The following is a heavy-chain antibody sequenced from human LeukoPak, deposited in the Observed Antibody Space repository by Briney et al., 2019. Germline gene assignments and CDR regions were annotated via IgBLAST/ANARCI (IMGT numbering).Heavy chain of an antibody. J-gene: IGHJ4*02. D-gene: IGHD3-3*01. CDR2: ISYDGSNK. CDR1: GFTFSSYG. Sequence: GGSLSLSCAASGFTFSSYGMHWVRQAPGKGLEWVAVISYDGSNKYYADSVKGRFTISRDNSKNTLYLQMNSLRAEDTAVYYCASVPELWNLEWLLYRSYYFDYWGQGTLVTVSS. CDR3: ASVPELWNLEWLLYRSYYFDY. V-gene: IGHV3-30*19.